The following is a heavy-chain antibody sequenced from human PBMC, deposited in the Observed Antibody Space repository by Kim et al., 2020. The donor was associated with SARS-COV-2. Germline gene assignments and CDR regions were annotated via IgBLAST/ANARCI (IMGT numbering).Heavy chain of an antibody. CDR2: IHINGNT. J-gene: IGHJ2*01. CDR3: SSRGDGSRSWYFSL. Sequence: GGSLRLSCAASGFTVSGNYVTWVRQAPGKGLEWVSLIHINGNTIYADSVKGRFTISRHNSNNTVSLQMDSLRPEDTAVYYCSSRGDGSRSWYFSLWGRGPLDTVSS. D-gene: IGHD6-13*01. V-gene: IGHV3-53*04. CDR1: GFTVSGNY.